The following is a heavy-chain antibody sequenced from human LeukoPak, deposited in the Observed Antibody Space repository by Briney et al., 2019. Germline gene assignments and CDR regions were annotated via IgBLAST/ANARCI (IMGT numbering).Heavy chain of an antibody. D-gene: IGHD1-1*01. CDR2: IYYSGST. CDR1: GGSISSYY. J-gene: IGHJ4*02. CDR3: AKDERRGGPDDY. Sequence: SETLSLTCTVSGGSISSYYWSWIRQPPGKGLEWIGYIYYSGSTNYNPSLKSRVTISVDTSKNQFSLKLSSVTAADTAVYYCAKDERRGGPDDYWGQGTLVTVSS. V-gene: IGHV4-59*01.